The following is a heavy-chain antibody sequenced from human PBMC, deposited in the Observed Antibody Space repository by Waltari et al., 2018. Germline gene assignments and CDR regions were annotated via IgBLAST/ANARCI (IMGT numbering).Heavy chain of an antibody. Sequence: QVQLQESGPGLVKPSQTLSLTCTVSGGSISSGGYYWSWIRQHPGKGLEWSGYIYYNGSTYNNPALKSRVTISVDTSKNQFSLKLSSVTAADTAVYYCAREGDSSSSSGVDYWGQGTLVTVSS. V-gene: IGHV4-31*03. J-gene: IGHJ4*02. D-gene: IGHD6-6*01. CDR1: GGSISSGGYY. CDR3: AREGDSSSSSGVDY. CDR2: IYYNGST.